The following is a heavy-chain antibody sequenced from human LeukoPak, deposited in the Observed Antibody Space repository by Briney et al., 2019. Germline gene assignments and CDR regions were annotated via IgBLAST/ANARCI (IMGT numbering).Heavy chain of an antibody. CDR2: IHNSGTT. D-gene: IGHD3-10*01. J-gene: IGHJ4*02. V-gene: IGHV4-34*01. CDR1: GGPFSGYF. CDR3: ARRYYYNLGSFPFDF. Sequence: SETLSLTCAVSGGPFSGYFWSWIRQSSGKGPEWIGEIHNSGTTNYNPSLNSRVTISEDTSKNQFYLNLSSVTAADTAVYYCARRYYYNLGSFPFDFWGQGTLVTVSS.